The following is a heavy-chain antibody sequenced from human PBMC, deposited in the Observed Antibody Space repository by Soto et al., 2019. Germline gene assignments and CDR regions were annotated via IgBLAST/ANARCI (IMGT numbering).Heavy chain of an antibody. D-gene: IGHD1-26*01. CDR2: INHSGST. CDR3: ARGNGARYDY. Sequence: SETLSLTCAVYGGSFSGYYWSWIRQPPGKGLEWIGEINHSGSTNYNPSLKSRVTISVDTSKNQFSLKLSSVTAADTAVYYCARGNGARYDYWGQGTLVTVSS. J-gene: IGHJ4*02. V-gene: IGHV4-34*01. CDR1: GGSFSGYY.